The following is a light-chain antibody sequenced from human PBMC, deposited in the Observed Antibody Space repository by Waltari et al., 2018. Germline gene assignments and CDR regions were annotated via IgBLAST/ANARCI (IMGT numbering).Light chain of an antibody. J-gene: IGKJ4*01. V-gene: IGKV1-5*03. CDR2: KAS. Sequence: DIQMTQSPSTLSASVGDRVTIPCRASESMSSWLAWYQQKPGKAPKFLIYKASTLESGVPSRFSGSESGTEFTLAISGLQPDDFATYYCQQYDRSPLTFGGGTKVEMK. CDR1: ESMSSW. CDR3: QQYDRSPLT.